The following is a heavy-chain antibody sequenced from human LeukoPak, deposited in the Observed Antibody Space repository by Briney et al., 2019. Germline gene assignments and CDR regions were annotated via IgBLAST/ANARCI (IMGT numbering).Heavy chain of an antibody. D-gene: IGHD2-2*01. CDR2: IYISGST. J-gene: IGHJ1*01. V-gene: IGHV4-4*09. CDR1: GGSISSYY. CDR3: ARHGRGPAAIAAEYFQH. Sequence: SETLSLTCTVSGGSISSYYWSWIRQPPGKGLEWIGYIYISGSTNYNPSLKSRVTISVDTSKNQFSLKLSSVTAADTAVYYCARHGRGPAAIAAEYFQHWGQGTLVTVSS.